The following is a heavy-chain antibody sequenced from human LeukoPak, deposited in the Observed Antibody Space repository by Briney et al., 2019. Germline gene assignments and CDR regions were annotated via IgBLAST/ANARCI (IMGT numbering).Heavy chain of an antibody. D-gene: IGHD3-3*01. Sequence: SETLSLTCAVYGGSFSGYYWSWIRQPPGKGLEWIGEINHSGSTNYNPSLKSRVTISVDTSKNQFSLKLSSVTAADTAVYYCARHLLSSYDFWSGHPXLXXYXXXXXVWGXXXTXAVSS. CDR1: GGSFSGYY. V-gene: IGHV4-34*01. CDR3: ARHLLSSYDFWSGHPXLXXYXXXXXV. CDR2: INHSGST. J-gene: IGHJ6*01.